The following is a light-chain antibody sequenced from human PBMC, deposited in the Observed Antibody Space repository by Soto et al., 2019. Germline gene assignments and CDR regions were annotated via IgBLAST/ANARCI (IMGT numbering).Light chain of an antibody. CDR1: TSDIGHYNY. Sequence: QSALTQTASVSGSPGQSVTISCTATTSDIGHYNYVSWYQQHPGKAPKLVIYEVSNRPLGVSSRYSGSKSGNTASLTISGLQAEDEADYYCSSYRSTITVFGGGTKLTVL. CDR3: SSYRSTITV. V-gene: IGLV2-14*01. J-gene: IGLJ3*02. CDR2: EVS.